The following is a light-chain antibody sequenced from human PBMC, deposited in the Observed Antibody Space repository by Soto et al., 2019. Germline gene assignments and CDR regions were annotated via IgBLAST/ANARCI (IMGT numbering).Light chain of an antibody. CDR3: QQYSSYPET. Sequence: DIQMSQTPWTLSASVGDRVTITCRASQSSSSWLASYQQKPGKAPHLLIYEASRLESAVPSRFSGSASGTEFTLTFTCLQPDDFATYYCQQYSSYPETFGQGTKV. V-gene: IGKV1-5*03. CDR1: QSSSSW. J-gene: IGKJ1*01. CDR2: EAS.